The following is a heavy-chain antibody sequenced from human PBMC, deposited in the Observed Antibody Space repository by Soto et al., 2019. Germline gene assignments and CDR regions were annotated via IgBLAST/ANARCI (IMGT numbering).Heavy chain of an antibody. CDR3: AIDGYNLAPENLHFDI. CDR2: ITPVFVTA. J-gene: IGHJ3*02. CDR1: GGTFSSSA. V-gene: IGHV1-69*01. Sequence: QVQLVQSGAEVKKPGSSVKVSCRASGGTFSSSAINWVRQAPGQGLEWMGEITPVFVTANYAQKFQGRVTITAVATTNTAYMELSSLRSDDTAVYYCAIDGYNLAPENLHFDIWGQGTMVTVSS. D-gene: IGHD5-12*01.